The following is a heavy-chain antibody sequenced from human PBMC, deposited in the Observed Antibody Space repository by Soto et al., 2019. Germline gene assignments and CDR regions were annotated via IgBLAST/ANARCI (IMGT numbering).Heavy chain of an antibody. V-gene: IGHV3-21*01. CDR2: ISSSSAYK. D-gene: IGHD2-8*02. J-gene: IGHJ5*01. CDR1: GFMFSSYN. Sequence: VQLVESGGGLVKPGGSLRLSCEGSGFMFSSYNMNWVRQAPGRGLEWVSFISSSSAYKYYEDAVKGRFTISRDNEKNSVYLQMNSLRAEDAGLYYCARSAGYCTDTSCEKGWFDSWGQGTWVTVSS. CDR3: ARSAGYCTDTSCEKGWFDS.